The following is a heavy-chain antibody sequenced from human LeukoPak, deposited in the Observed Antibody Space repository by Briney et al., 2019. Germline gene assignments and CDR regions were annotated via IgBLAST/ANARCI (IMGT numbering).Heavy chain of an antibody. CDR3: ARDLTVDSSGYLTVDY. J-gene: IGHJ4*02. V-gene: IGHV3-21*01. CDR2: ISSSSSYI. CDR1: GFTFSSYS. Sequence: GGSLRLSCAASGFTFSSYSMNWVRQVPGKGLEWVSSISSSSSYIYYADSVKGRFTISRDNAKNSLYLQMNSLRAEDTAVYYCARDLTVDSSGYLTVDYWGQGTLVTVSS. D-gene: IGHD3-22*01.